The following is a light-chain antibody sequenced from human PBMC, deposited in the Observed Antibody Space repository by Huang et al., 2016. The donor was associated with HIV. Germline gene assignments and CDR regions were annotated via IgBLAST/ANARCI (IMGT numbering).Light chain of an antibody. CDR2: GSS. CDR3: HQYNNWLLS. CDR1: RSVSTN. V-gene: IGKV3-15*01. J-gene: IGKJ4*01. Sequence: EIVMTQSQATLSVSPGERVTLSCRANRSVSTNLDWYQQKPGQAPRRLLYGSSTRARGIPARLSVSGSGTDFSLTISSLQSEEFSLYYCHQYNNWLLSFGGGTRVDI.